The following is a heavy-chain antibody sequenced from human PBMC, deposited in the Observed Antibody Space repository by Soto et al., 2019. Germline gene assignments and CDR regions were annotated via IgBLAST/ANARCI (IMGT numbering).Heavy chain of an antibody. CDR3: ARMAPGGLLLDYYYYMDV. J-gene: IGHJ6*03. D-gene: IGHD2-15*01. Sequence: SETLSLTCTVSGGSISSYYWSWIRQPPGKGLEWIGYIYYSGSTNYNPSLKSRVTISVDTSKNQFSLKLSSVTAADTAVYYCARMAPGGLLLDYYYYMDVWGKGTTVTVSS. CDR2: IYYSGST. V-gene: IGHV4-59*13. CDR1: GGSISSYY.